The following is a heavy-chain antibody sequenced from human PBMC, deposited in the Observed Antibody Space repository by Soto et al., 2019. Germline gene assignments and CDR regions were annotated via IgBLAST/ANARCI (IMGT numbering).Heavy chain of an antibody. CDR2: ISGSGGST. J-gene: IGHJ4*02. V-gene: IGHV3-23*01. D-gene: IGHD2-15*01. CDR3: ARRLEYCSGGSCYPDNFDY. Sequence: EVQLLESGGGLVQPGGSLRLSCAASGFTFSSYAMSWVRQAPGQGLEWVSAISGSGGSTYYADSVKGRFTISRDNSKNPLYLQMNSLRAEYTDVYYCARRLEYCSGGSCYPDNFDYWGQGTLVTVST. CDR1: GFTFSSYA.